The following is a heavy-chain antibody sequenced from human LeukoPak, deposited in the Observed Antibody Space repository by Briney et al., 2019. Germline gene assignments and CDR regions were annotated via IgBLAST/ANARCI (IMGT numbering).Heavy chain of an antibody. V-gene: IGHV4-34*01. J-gene: IGHJ2*01. Sequence: SETLSLTCAVYGGSLSGYYWTWIRQPPGKGLEWIGEINHGGSTNYNPSLKSRVTISVDTSNNQFSLKLSSVTAADTAVYFCARYGGGTYWYFNLWGRGTLVTVSS. CDR1: GGSLSGYY. CDR2: INHGGST. D-gene: IGHD2-15*01. CDR3: ARYGGGTYWYFNL.